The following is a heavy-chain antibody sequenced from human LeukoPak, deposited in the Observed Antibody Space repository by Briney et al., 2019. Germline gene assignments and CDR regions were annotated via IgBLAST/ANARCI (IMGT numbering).Heavy chain of an antibody. CDR2: ISGGSSYI. CDR3: ARGHSGSYQRNDAFDI. Sequence: PGGSLRLSCAASGLTFSSYSLNWVRQAPGKGLEWVSSISGGSSYIYYADSVKGRFTSSRDNAKNSLYLQMNSLRAEDMAVYYCARGHSGSYQRNDAFDIWGQGAMVTVSS. J-gene: IGHJ3*02. D-gene: IGHD1-26*01. CDR1: GLTFSSYS. V-gene: IGHV3-21*01.